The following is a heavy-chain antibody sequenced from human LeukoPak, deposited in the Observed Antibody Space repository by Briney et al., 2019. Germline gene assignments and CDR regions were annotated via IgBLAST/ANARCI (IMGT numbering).Heavy chain of an antibody. CDR3: ARTTRFLEWLWFDY. Sequence: PSETLSLTCSVSGGSINSYYWSWIRQPAGKGLEWIGRIYSTGSTNYNPSLKSRVTISVDTSKNQFSLKLSSVTAADTAVYYCARTTRFLEWLWFDYWGQGTLVTVSS. D-gene: IGHD3-3*01. V-gene: IGHV4-4*07. J-gene: IGHJ4*02. CDR1: GGSINSYY. CDR2: IYSTGST.